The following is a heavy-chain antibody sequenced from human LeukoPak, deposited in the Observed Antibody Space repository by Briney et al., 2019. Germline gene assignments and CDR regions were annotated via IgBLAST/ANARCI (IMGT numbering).Heavy chain of an antibody. Sequence: ASVKVACKASGSGFNTYGITWLRQAPGQGLEWVGGIVPILPRRDYAPGFQGRVSFTMDESTTTAYMELSGLTTDDTAFYFCARQYGTNLFDPWGQGTLVTVSS. CDR1: GSGFNTYG. V-gene: IGHV1-69*05. J-gene: IGHJ5*02. D-gene: IGHD1-26*01. CDR3: ARQYGTNLFDP. CDR2: IVPILPRR.